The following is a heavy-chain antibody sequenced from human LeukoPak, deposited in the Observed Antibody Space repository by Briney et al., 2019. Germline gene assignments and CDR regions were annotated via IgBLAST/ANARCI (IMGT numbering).Heavy chain of an antibody. J-gene: IGHJ5*02. CDR1: GYTLTELS. CDR3: ATTQMTTVTTGHWFDP. D-gene: IGHD4-17*01. CDR2: FDPEDGET. Sequence: ASVKVSCKVSGYTLTELSMHWVRQAPGNGLEWMGGFDPEDGETIYAQKFQGRVTMTEDTSTDTAYMELSSLRSEDTAVYYCATTQMTTVTTGHWFDPWGQGTLVTVSS. V-gene: IGHV1-24*01.